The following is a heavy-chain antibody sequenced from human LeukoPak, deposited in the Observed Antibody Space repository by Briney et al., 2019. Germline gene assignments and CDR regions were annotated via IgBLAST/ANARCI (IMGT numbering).Heavy chain of an antibody. V-gene: IGHV4-39*07. D-gene: IGHD5-18*01. J-gene: IGHJ6*03. CDR2: IYYSGST. Sequence: SETLSLTCTVSGGSISSSSYYWGWIRQPPGKGLEWIGSIYYSGSTYYNPSLKSRVTISVDTSKNQFSLKLSSVTAADTAVYYCARGDTYYYYMDVWGKGTTVTVSS. CDR3: ARGDTYYYYMDV. CDR1: GGSISSSSYY.